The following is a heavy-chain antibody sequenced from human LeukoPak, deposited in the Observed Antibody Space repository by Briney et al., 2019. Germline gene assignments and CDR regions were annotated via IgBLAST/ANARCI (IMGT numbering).Heavy chain of an antibody. D-gene: IGHD2-2*01. Sequence: GGSLRLSCAASGFSFSSYAIHWVRQAPGKGLEYVSAISSNGGSTYYANSVKGRFTISRDNSKNTLYLQMGSLRAEDMAVYYCARRFRSRTVPADYYYYMDAWGKGTTVTVSS. CDR2: ISSNGGST. CDR1: GFSFSSYA. CDR3: ARRFRSRTVPADYYYYMDA. V-gene: IGHV3-64*01. J-gene: IGHJ6*03.